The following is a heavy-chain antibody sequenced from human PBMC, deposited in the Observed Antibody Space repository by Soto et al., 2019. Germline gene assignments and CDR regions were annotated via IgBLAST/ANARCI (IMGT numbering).Heavy chain of an antibody. Sequence: QITLNESGPTVVRPTETLTLTCRFSGFSLTTSGVGVGWIRQSPGKAPEWLALLYWADDKRYSASLKSRLTITTDTSKNQVVLTVSDLDPTDTATYYCAHRVLRTVFGLVTTTAIYFDFWGQGTPVAVSS. CDR2: LYWADDK. D-gene: IGHD3-3*01. CDR3: AHRVLRTVFGLVTTTAIYFDF. V-gene: IGHV2-5*02. CDR1: GFSLTTSGVG. J-gene: IGHJ4*02.